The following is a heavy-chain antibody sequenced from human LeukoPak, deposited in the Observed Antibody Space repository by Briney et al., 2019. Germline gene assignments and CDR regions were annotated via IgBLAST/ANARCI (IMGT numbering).Heavy chain of an antibody. Sequence: GAXLKISCKGSGYSFTSYWIGWVRRMPGKGVEWMGIIYPGESDTRYSPSFKGQVTISADKSISTAYLQWSSLKASDTAMYYCARRGYYASDAFDIWGQGTMVTVSS. CDR3: ARRGYYASDAFDI. V-gene: IGHV5-51*01. D-gene: IGHD3-10*01. J-gene: IGHJ3*02. CDR1: GYSFTSYW. CDR2: IYPGESDT.